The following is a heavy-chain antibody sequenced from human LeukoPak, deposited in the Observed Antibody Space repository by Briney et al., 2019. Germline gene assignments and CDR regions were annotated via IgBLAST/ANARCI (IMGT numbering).Heavy chain of an antibody. CDR1: GGTFSSYA. J-gene: IGHJ4*02. CDR2: IIPIFGTA. CDR3: ARVYYYDSSGYYHPFDY. D-gene: IGHD3-22*01. V-gene: IGHV1-69*01. Sequence: SVKVSCKASGGTFSSYAISWVRQAPGQGLEWMGGIIPIFGTANYAQKFQGRVTITADESTSTAYMELSSLRSEDTAVYYCARVYYYDSSGYYHPFDYWGQGTLVTVSS.